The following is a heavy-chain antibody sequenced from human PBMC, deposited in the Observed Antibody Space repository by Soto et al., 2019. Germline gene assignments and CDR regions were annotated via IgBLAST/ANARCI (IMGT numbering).Heavy chain of an antibody. CDR3: AREQQQLVLPEGGFDY. J-gene: IGHJ4*02. D-gene: IGHD6-13*01. Sequence: QLQLQESGPGLVKPSETLSLTCTVSGGSISSSSYYWGWIRQPPGKGLEWIGSIYYSGSTYYNPSLKSRVTISVDTSKNQFSLKLSSVTAADTAVYYCAREQQQLVLPEGGFDYWGQGTLVTVSS. V-gene: IGHV4-39*01. CDR1: GGSISSSSYY. CDR2: IYYSGST.